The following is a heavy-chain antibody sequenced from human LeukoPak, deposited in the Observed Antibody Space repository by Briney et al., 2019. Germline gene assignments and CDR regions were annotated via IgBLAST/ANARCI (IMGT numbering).Heavy chain of an antibody. CDR3: ARDQGIAAAGIMGWDYYYYGMDV. V-gene: IGHV4-59*01. J-gene: IGHJ6*02. CDR2: IYYSGST. D-gene: IGHD6-13*01. Sequence: SETLSLTCTVSGGSISSYYWCWIRQPPGKGLEWIGYIYYSGSTNYNPSLKSRVTISVDTSKNQFSLKLSSVTAADTAVYYCARDQGIAAAGIMGWDYYYYGMDVWGQGTTVTVSS. CDR1: GGSISSYY.